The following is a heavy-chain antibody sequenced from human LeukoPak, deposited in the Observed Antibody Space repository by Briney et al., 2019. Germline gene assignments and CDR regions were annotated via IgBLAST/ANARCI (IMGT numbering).Heavy chain of an antibody. CDR2: IYYSGST. V-gene: IGHV4-31*03. Sequence: PSETLSLTCTVSGGSISSGGYYWSWIRQHPGKGLEWIGYIYYSGSTYYNPSLKSRVTISVDTSKNQFSLKLSSVTAADTAVYYCARIYYYGSGTLDYWGQGTLVTVSS. CDR3: ARIYYYGSGTLDY. J-gene: IGHJ4*02. CDR1: GGSISSGGYY. D-gene: IGHD3-10*01.